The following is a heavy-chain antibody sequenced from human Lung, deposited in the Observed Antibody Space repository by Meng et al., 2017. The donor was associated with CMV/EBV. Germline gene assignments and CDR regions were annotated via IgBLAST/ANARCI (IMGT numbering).Heavy chain of an antibody. J-gene: IGHJ4*02. Sequence: VHIEDAGPCLVKPSQTLSLTCTVSGGSISSGDYYWSWIRQPPGKGLEWIGYIYYTGSTYYNPSLKSRVIISVDTSKNQFSLKLNSVTAADTAVYYCARVGGCSGGGCYHRLFDYWGQGTLVTVSS. CDR3: ARVGGCSGGGCYHRLFDY. CDR1: GGSISSGDYY. D-gene: IGHD2-15*01. CDR2: IYYTGST. V-gene: IGHV4-30-4*01.